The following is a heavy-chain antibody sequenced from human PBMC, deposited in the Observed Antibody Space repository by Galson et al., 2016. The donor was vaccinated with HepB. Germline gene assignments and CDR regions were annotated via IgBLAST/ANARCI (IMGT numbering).Heavy chain of an antibody. J-gene: IGHJ4*02. Sequence: SLRLSCAASGFTFSTYGMNWVRQAPGKGLEWVSYIISTSTTIFYADSVRGRFTISRDNARNSLYLHMNSLRDEDTAVYYCARDGIAAASYYFDSWGQGTLVTVSS. V-gene: IGHV3-48*02. CDR2: IISTSTTI. D-gene: IGHD6-13*01. CDR3: ARDGIAAASYYFDS. CDR1: GFTFSTYG.